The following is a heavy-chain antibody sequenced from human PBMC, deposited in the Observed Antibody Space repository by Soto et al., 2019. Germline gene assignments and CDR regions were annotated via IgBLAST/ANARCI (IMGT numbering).Heavy chain of an antibody. CDR1: GGSISSSSYY. CDR2: IYYSGST. D-gene: IGHD1-26*01. CDR3: ATQEVGGSYVYTFDP. V-gene: IGHV4-39*02. J-gene: IGHJ5*02. Sequence: QLQLQESGPGLVKPSETLSLTCTVSGGSISSSSYYWGWIRQPPGKGLEWIGSIYYSGSTYYNPSPKSRVPISVDTSKNHFSLKLSSVTAADTAVYYCATQEVGGSYVYTFDPWGQGTLVTVSS.